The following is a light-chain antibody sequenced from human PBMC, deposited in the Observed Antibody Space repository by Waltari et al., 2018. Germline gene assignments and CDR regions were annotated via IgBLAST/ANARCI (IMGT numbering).Light chain of an antibody. V-gene: IGKV3-15*01. CDR1: QSVSSN. CDR3: QQYNNWPPYT. J-gene: IGKJ2*01. Sequence: ELVMPQSPATLSVSPGERATLSCRASQSVSSNLAWYQQKPGQAPRLLIYGASTRATGIPARFSGSGSGTEFTLTISSLQSEDFAVYYCQQYNNWPPYTFGQGTKLEIK. CDR2: GAS.